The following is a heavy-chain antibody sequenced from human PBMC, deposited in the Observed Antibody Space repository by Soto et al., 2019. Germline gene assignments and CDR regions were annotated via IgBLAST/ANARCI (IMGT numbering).Heavy chain of an antibody. CDR2: ISYDGTNR. J-gene: IGHJ4*02. CDR1: GFSFNTYG. D-gene: IGHD5-18*01. V-gene: IGHV3-30*18. CDR3: AKIGRGIKPPLFFDY. Sequence: QVQLVESGGGVVQPGTSLRLSCEASGFSFNTYGMHWVRQAPGKGLEWVAGISYDGTNRYYLDSVKGRFTVSRDNSKNTVYLQMNSLTTEDTAVFFCAKIGRGIKPPLFFDYWGQGTLVIVSS.